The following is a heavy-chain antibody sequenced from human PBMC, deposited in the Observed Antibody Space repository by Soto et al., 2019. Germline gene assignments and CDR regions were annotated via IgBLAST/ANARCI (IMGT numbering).Heavy chain of an antibody. V-gene: IGHV3-23*01. CDR1: GFTFSSYA. D-gene: IGHD2-2*01. CDR3: ARKSTSCCQNFDF. J-gene: IGHJ4*02. Sequence: EVQLLESGGGLVQPGGSLRLSCAASGFTFSSYAMNWVRQAPGKGLEWVSAVSGDGGDTYYADSGKGRFTISRDNSKHTLFLQMNCLRVEDTAVYYCARKSTSCCQNFDFGGQGTLVTVSS. CDR2: VSGDGGDT.